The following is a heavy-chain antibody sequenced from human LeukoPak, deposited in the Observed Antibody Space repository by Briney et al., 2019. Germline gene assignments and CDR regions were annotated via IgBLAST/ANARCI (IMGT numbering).Heavy chain of an antibody. CDR1: GFTFSSYA. V-gene: IGHV3-23*01. J-gene: IGHJ4*02. D-gene: IGHD2-8*01. CDR3: AKDRSCTNDICHGDFDY. CDR2: ISGSGGST. Sequence: GGSLRLPCAASGFTFSSYAVSWVRQPPGKGLEWVSSISGSGGSTYSADSVKGRFTISRDNSKNTLYLQMNSLRAEDTALYYCAKDRSCTNDICHGDFDYWGQGTLVTVSS.